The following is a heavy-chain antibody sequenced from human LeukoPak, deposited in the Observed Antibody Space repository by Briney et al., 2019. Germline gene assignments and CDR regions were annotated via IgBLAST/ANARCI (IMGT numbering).Heavy chain of an antibody. CDR3: AREESTVTTFDY. D-gene: IGHD4-17*01. CDR2: INPSGGST. J-gene: IGHJ4*02. CDR1: GYTFTDYY. V-gene: IGHV1-46*01. Sequence: ASVKVSCKASGYTFTDYYMHWVRQAPGQGLEWMGIINPSGGSTSYAQKFQGRVTMTRDTSTSTVYMELSSLRSEDTAVYYCAREESTVTTFDYWGQGTLVTVSS.